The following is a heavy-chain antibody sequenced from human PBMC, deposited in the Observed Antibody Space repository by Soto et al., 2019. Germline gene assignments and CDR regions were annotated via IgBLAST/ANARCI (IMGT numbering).Heavy chain of an antibody. V-gene: IGHV4-31*03. Sequence: QVQLQESGPGLVKPSQTLSLTCTVSGGSISSGGYYWSWIRQHPGKGLEWIGYIYSSGSTYYNPSLKIRSTRSVHTAKNHSSLELSTVTAADTAVYYCARSVDPWGQGTLVTVSS. J-gene: IGHJ5*02. CDR2: IYSSGST. CDR1: GGSISSGGYY. CDR3: ARSVDP.